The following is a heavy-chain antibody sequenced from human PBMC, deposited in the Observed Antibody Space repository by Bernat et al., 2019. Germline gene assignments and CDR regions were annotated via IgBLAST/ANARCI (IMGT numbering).Heavy chain of an antibody. J-gene: IGHJ4*02. CDR2: ISGSGGST. CDR1: VFTFSSYA. Sequence: EVQLLESGGGLVQPGGSLRLSCAASVFTFSSYAMSWVRQVPWKGLELVSAISGSGGSTYYADSVKGRFTISRDNYKNTLYLQMNSLRAEDTAVYYCAKGAWLLLYFDYWGQGTLVTVSS. CDR3: AKGAWLLLYFDY. D-gene: IGHD3-22*01. V-gene: IGHV3-23*01.